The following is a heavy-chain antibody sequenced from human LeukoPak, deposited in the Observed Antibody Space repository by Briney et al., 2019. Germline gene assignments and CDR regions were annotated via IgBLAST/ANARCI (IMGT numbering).Heavy chain of an antibody. CDR1: QFTFSSYS. D-gene: IGHD3-22*01. J-gene: IGHJ4*02. CDR3: VRLRRNSDRSGYYYYYDY. Sequence: GGSLTLSCAASQFTFSSYSMNWVRQAPGKGLEWVSSINRGATHIYYADSLRGRFIISRDDAKNSLYLQMNSLRAEDTAVYYCVRLRRNSDRSGYYYYYDYWGQGTLVTVSS. V-gene: IGHV3-21*01. CDR2: INRGATHI.